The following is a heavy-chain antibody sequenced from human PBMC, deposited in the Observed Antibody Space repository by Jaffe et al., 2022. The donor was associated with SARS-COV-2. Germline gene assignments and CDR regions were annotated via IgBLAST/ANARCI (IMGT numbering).Heavy chain of an antibody. Sequence: EVQLVESGGGLVQPGGSLRLSCSASGFTFSNYAMFWVRQAPGKGLEYVSAITGNGGVTKYADSVRGRLTISRDNSKNTLYLQMSSLRAEDTAVYYCVKEQKWGNSGYDYGFWGQGTLVTVSS. V-gene: IGHV3-64D*09. CDR1: GFTFSNYA. CDR2: ITGNGGVT. D-gene: IGHD5-12*01. CDR3: VKEQKWGNSGYDYGF. J-gene: IGHJ4*02.